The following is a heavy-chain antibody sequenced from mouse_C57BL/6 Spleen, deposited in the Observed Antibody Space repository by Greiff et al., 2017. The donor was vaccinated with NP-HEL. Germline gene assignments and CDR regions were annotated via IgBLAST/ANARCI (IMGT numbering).Heavy chain of an antibody. CDR2: IYPGDGDT. CDR3: ARQLRLHTPYYFDY. J-gene: IGHJ2*01. CDR1: GYAFSSSW. D-gene: IGHD3-2*02. Sequence: VQLQQSGPELVKPGASVKISCKASGYAFSSSWMNWVKQRPGKGLEWIGRIYPGDGDTNYNGKFKGKATLTADKSSSTAYMQLSSLTSEDSAVYFCARQLRLHTPYYFDYWGQGTTLTVSS. V-gene: IGHV1-82*01.